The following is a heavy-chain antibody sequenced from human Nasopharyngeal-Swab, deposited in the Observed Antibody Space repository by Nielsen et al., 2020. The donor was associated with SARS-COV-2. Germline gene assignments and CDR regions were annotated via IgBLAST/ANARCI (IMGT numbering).Heavy chain of an antibody. Sequence: ASLTVSCKASGYTFTSYYMHWVRQAPGQGLEWMGIINPSGGSTSYAKKFQGRVTMTRDTSTSTVYMELSSLRSEDTAVYYCARDRVNTVTTVEPPFWKGYYYYGMDVWGQGTTVTVSS. J-gene: IGHJ6*02. D-gene: IGHD4-17*01. V-gene: IGHV1-46*01. CDR3: ARDRVNTVTTVEPPFWKGYYYYGMDV. CDR1: GYTFTSYY. CDR2: INPSGGST.